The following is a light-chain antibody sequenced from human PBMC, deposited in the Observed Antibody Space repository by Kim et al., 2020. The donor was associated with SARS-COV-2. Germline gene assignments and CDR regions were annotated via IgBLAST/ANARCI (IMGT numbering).Light chain of an antibody. Sequence: EIVMTQSPATLSVSPGERATLSCRASQSVSSNLAWYQQKPGQAPRLLIYGASTRATGIPGRFSGSGSGTEFTLTISSLQSEDFAVYYCQQYSHWPLTFGGGTGGYQ. CDR1: QSVSSN. V-gene: IGKV3-15*01. CDR2: GAS. J-gene: IGKJ4*01. CDR3: QQYSHWPLT.